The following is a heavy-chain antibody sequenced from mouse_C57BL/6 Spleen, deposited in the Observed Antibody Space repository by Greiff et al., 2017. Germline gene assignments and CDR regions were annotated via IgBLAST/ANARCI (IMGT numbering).Heavy chain of an antibody. CDR2: ISDGGSYT. Sequence: EVKLVESGGGLVKPGGSLKLSCAASGFTFSSYAMSWVRQTPEKRLEWVATISDGGSYTYYPDNVKGRFTISRDNAKNNLYLQMSHLKSEDTAMYYCARDYGSTYYAMEYWGQGTAVTVAS. CDR3: ARDYGSTYYAMEY. CDR1: GFTFSSYA. D-gene: IGHD1-1*01. V-gene: IGHV5-4*01. J-gene: IGHJ4*01.